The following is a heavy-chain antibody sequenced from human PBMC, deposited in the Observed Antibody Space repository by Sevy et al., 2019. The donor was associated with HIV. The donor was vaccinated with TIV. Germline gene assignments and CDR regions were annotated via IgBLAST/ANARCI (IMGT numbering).Heavy chain of an antibody. V-gene: IGHV1-18*01. CDR2: ISAYNGNT. CDR3: AGGRGCSHYFDY. J-gene: IGHJ4*02. D-gene: IGHD2-21*01. Sequence: ASVKVSCKASGYTFTSYGISWVRQAPGQGLEWMGWISAYNGNTNYAQKLQGRVTMTTDTSTSTAYIVLRSRRSDDTAVYYCAGGRGCSHYFDYWGQGTLVTVSS. CDR1: GYTFTSYG.